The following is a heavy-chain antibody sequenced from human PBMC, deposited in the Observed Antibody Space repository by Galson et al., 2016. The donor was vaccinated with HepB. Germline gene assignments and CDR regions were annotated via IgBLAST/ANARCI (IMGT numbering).Heavy chain of an antibody. CDR1: GDSIRSTNYY. Sequence: LTCTVSGDSIRSTNYYWGWVRQPPGKGLEWIGSIYYSGNTYYNTSLLRRVSVSIDTPKNQFSLKVTAVTAADAAVYYCMRHYSSGPRAVDSWGQGTLVTVSS. CDR2: IYYSGNT. V-gene: IGHV4-39*01. J-gene: IGHJ4*02. D-gene: IGHD3-22*01. CDR3: MRHYSSGPRAVDS.